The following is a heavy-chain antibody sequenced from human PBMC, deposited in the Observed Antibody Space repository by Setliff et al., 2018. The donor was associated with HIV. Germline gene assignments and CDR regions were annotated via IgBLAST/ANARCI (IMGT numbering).Heavy chain of an antibody. CDR1: GYTLTELS. V-gene: IGHV1-24*01. CDR2: FDPEDGET. J-gene: IGHJ5*02. Sequence: GASVKVSCKLSGYTLTELSRHWVRQAPGKGLEWMGGFDPEDGETIYAQKFQGRVTMTEDTSTDTAYMELSSLRSEDTAAYYCAFRSGFHVGLDAWGQGTLVTVSS. D-gene: IGHD3-3*01. CDR3: AFRSGFHVGLDA.